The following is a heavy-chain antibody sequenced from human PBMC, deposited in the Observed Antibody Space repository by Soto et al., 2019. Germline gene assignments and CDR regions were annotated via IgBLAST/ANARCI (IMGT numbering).Heavy chain of an antibody. D-gene: IGHD4-17*01. Sequence: GGSLRLSCAGSGFTFSIYWMHWVRQAPGKGLVWVSRINSDGSSTTYADSVKGRFTISRDNAKNTLYLQMNSLRAEDTAVYYCARDPLDYGDSFDYWGQGTLVTVSS. V-gene: IGHV3-74*01. CDR3: ARDPLDYGDSFDY. CDR2: INSDGSST. CDR1: GFTFSIYW. J-gene: IGHJ4*02.